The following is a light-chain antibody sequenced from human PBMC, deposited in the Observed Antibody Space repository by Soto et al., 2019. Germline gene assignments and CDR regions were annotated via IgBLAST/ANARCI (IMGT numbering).Light chain of an antibody. V-gene: IGKV1-39*01. CDR1: QSISSY. Sequence: DIPMTQSPSSLSASVGDRVTITCRASQSISSYLNWYQQKPGKAPKLLIYAASSLQSGVPSRFSGSGSGTDFTLTISSRQPEDFATYYCQQSYSTPLFTFGPGTKVDIK. J-gene: IGKJ3*01. CDR2: AAS. CDR3: QQSYSTPLFT.